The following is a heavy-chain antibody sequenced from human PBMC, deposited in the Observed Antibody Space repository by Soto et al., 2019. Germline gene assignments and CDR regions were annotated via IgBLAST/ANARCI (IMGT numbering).Heavy chain of an antibody. D-gene: IGHD3-22*01. J-gene: IGHJ4*02. Sequence: QVQLVESGGGVVQPGRSLRLSCAASGFTFSSYGIHWVRQAPGKGREWVALISYDGSNKYYADSVKGRFTISRDNSKNTLYLQMNSLRAEDTAMYYCAKDAPYYYDSSGYYGPFDYWGQGTLVTVSS. CDR2: ISYDGSNK. CDR1: GFTFSSYG. CDR3: AKDAPYYYDSSGYYGPFDY. V-gene: IGHV3-30*18.